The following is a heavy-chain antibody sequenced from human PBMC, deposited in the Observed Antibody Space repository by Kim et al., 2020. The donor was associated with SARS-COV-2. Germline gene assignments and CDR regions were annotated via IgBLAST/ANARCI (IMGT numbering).Heavy chain of an antibody. CDR3: TTAGIAAHYVDDY. J-gene: IGHJ4*02. V-gene: IGHV3-15*01. D-gene: IGHD6-6*01. Sequence: YAAPVKGRFTISRDDSKNTLYLQMNSLKTEDTAVYYCTTAGIAAHYVDDYWGQGTLVTVSS.